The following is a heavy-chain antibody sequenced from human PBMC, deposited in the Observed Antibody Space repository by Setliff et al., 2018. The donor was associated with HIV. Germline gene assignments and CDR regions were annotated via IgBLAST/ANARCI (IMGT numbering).Heavy chain of an antibody. CDR1: GGSISSGSYY. CDR3: ATDPTSYCTGGNCHSGRFAS. CDR2: ISQSGST. V-gene: IGHV4-30-2*02. J-gene: IGHJ4*02. Sequence: PSETLSLTCTVSGGSISSGSYYWSWIRQPPGKGLEWIGYISQSGSTYYNPSLKSRVTISVDRSKNQFSLKLSSVTAADTAVYYCATDPTSYCTGGNCHSGRFASWGQGTLVTVSS. D-gene: IGHD2-15*01.